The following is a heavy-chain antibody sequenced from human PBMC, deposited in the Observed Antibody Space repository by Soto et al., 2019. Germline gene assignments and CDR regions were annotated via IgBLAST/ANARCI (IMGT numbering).Heavy chain of an antibody. Sequence: GESLKISCKGSGYSFTSYWIGWVRQMPGKGLEWMGIIYPGDSDTRYSPSFQGQVTISADKSISTAYLQWSSLKASDTAMYYCARHWRYYYDSSGYSSDGFDYWGQGTLVT. V-gene: IGHV5-51*01. CDR3: ARHWRYYYDSSGYSSDGFDY. D-gene: IGHD3-22*01. CDR2: IYPGDSDT. J-gene: IGHJ4*02. CDR1: GYSFTSYW.